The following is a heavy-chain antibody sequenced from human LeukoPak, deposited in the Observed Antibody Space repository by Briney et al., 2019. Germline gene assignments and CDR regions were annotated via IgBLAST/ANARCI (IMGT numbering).Heavy chain of an antibody. V-gene: IGHV3-11*03. CDR2: ISSSSSYT. CDR1: GFTFSDYY. J-gene: IGHJ4*02. Sequence: KPGGSLNLSCAASGFTFSDYYMSWIGQAPGKGLEWVSYISSSSSYTNYADSVKGRFTISRDNAKNSLYLQMNSLRAEDTAVYYCARCSSWYFVDYWGQGTLVTVSS. D-gene: IGHD6-13*01. CDR3: ARCSSWYFVDY.